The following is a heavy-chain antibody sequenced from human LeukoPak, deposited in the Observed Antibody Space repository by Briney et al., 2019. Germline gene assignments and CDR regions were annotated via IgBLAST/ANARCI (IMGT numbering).Heavy chain of an antibody. Sequence: ASVKVSCKASGYTFTSYYMHWVRQAPGQGLEWVGIINPSGGSTSYAQKFQGRVTMTRDMSTSTVYMELSSLRSEDTAVYYCARESRNYYYYMDVWGKGTTVTVSS. CDR1: GYTFTSYY. V-gene: IGHV1-46*01. CDR3: ARESRNYYYYMDV. J-gene: IGHJ6*03. CDR2: INPSGGST.